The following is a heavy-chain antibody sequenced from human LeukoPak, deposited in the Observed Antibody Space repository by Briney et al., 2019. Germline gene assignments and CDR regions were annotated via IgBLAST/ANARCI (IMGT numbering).Heavy chain of an antibody. J-gene: IGHJ4*02. CDR2: IKYDESEK. V-gene: IGHV3-7*04. D-gene: IGHD3-16*01. Sequence: GGSLRLSCAASGFTFSDFSMNWVRQAPGKGLEWVANIKYDESEKYYVDSVKGRFTVSRDNAKNSLYFQMSSLRPEDTGVYYCARDDGGDNNWGSIDYWGQGTLVTVSS. CDR1: GFTFSDFS. CDR3: ARDDGGDNNWGSIDY.